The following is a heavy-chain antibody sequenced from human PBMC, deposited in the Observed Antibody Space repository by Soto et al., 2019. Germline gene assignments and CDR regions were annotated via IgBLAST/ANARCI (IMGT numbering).Heavy chain of an antibody. Sequence: QVQVVQSGAEVKKPGASVKVSCKASEYTFTSYVIHWVRQAPRQSLEWMGWINAGNGNTKYSQKFQGRVTITRDTSASTAYMELSSLRSEDTAVYYCARELQGLYYFDYWGQGTLVTVSS. CDR2: INAGNGNT. CDR3: ARELQGLYYFDY. CDR1: EYTFTSYV. D-gene: IGHD4-4*01. V-gene: IGHV1-3*01. J-gene: IGHJ4*02.